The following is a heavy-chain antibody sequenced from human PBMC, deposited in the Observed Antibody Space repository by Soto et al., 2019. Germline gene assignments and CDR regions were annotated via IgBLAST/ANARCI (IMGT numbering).Heavy chain of an antibody. CDR1: GFTFSSYG. CDR2: ISYDGSNK. J-gene: IGHJ4*02. V-gene: IGHV3-30*18. D-gene: IGHD3-3*01. CDR3: AKDFSADYDFWSGYFDY. Sequence: QVQLVESGGGVVQPGRSLRLSCAASGFTFSSYGMHWVRQAPGKGLEWVAVISYDGSNKYYADSVKVRFPISRDNSKNTLYLQVNSLRAEDTAVYYCAKDFSADYDFWSGYFDYWGQGTLVTVSS.